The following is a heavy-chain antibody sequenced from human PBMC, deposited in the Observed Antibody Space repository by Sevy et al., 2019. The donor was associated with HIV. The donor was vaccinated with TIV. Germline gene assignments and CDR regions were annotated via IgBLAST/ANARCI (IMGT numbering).Heavy chain of an antibody. CDR3: ARDPHGLFDY. V-gene: IGHV1-2*06. J-gene: IGHJ4*02. CDR2: INPNSGGT. Sequence: ASVKVSCKASGYTFTGYYMHWVRQAPGQGLEWRGRINPNSGGTNYAQKFQGRVTMTMDTSISTADVELSRLRSDDTAVYYCARDPHGLFDYWGQGTLVTVSS. CDR1: GYTFTGYY.